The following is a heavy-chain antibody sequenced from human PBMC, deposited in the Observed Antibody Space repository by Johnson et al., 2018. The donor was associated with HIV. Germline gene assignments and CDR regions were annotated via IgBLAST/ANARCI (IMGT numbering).Heavy chain of an antibody. CDR3: TRRSPYDAFDI. V-gene: IGHV3-30*14. J-gene: IGHJ3*02. Sequence: QVQLVESGGGLVQPGRSLRLSCAASGFTFDDYAMHWVRQAPGKGLEWVAIISYDETYKDYADSVKGRFTISRDNSKNTLYLQMNSLRAEDTAVYYCTRRSPYDAFDIWGQGTMVTVSS. CDR1: GFTFDDYA. CDR2: ISYDETYK.